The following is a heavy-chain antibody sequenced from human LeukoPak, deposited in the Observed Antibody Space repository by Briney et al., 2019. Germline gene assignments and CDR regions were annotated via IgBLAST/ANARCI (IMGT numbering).Heavy chain of an antibody. V-gene: IGHV3-53*01. CDR2: LYSVGTI. D-gene: IGHD6-19*01. Sequence: PGGSLRLSCAASGFTVSGSYMSWIRQAPGKGLEWVSILYSVGTIYYADSVKGRFTISRDNSKNTLYLQMNSLRAEDAAVYYCARLVVDSHAFDVWGQGTMVTVSS. CDR1: GFTVSGSY. J-gene: IGHJ3*01. CDR3: ARLVVDSHAFDV.